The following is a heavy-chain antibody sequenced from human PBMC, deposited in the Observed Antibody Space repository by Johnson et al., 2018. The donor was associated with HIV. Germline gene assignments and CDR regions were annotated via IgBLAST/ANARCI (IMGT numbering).Heavy chain of an antibody. CDR1: GFTFDDYA. D-gene: IGHD1-26*01. CDR2: ISWNSGSI. Sequence: QLVESGGGLVQPGRSLRLSCAASGFTFDDYAMHWVRQAPGKGLEWVSGISWNSGSIGYADSVKGRFTISRDNAKNSLYLQMNSLRAEDTALYYCAKDIVGATGAFDIWGQGTMVTVSS. CDR3: AKDIVGATGAFDI. V-gene: IGHV3-9*01. J-gene: IGHJ3*02.